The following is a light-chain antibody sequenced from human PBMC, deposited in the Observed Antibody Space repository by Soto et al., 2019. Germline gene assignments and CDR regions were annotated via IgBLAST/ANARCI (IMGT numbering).Light chain of an antibody. J-gene: IGLJ1*01. CDR2: EVS. CDR3: CSYPGSSILYV. CDR1: SNYNL. Sequence: QSVLTQPASVSGSPGRWITISCTGTSNYNLVSWYQQHPGKAPKLVIYEVSERPSGVSNRFSGSKSGNTASLAISGLQAEDEADYYCCSYPGSSILYVFGTGTKVTVL. V-gene: IGLV2-23*02.